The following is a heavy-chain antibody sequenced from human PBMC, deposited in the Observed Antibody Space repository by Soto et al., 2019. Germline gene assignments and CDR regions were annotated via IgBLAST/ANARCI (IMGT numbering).Heavy chain of an antibody. CDR2: ISSSSSYI. D-gene: IGHD2-2*02. V-gene: IGHV3-21*01. J-gene: IGHJ2*01. Sequence: EVQLVESGGGLVKPGGSLRLSCAASGFTFSSYSMNWVRQAPGKGLEWVSSISSSSSYIYYADSVKGRFTISIDNAKNSLYLQMNSLRAEDTAVYYCAREWGYCSSTSCYRWYFDLWGRGTLVTVSS. CDR1: GFTFSSYS. CDR3: AREWGYCSSTSCYRWYFDL.